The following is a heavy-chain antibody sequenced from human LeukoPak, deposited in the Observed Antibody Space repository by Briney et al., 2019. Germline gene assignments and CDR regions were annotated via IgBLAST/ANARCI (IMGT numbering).Heavy chain of an antibody. CDR3: AKFPLAAAGTLDY. CDR1: GFTFSSYW. V-gene: IGHV3-74*01. D-gene: IGHD6-13*01. Sequence: GGSLRLSCAASGFTFSSYWMHWVRQAPGKGLVWVSRINSDGSSTSYADSVKGRFTISRDNAKNTLYLQMNSLRAEDTAVYYCAKFPLAAAGTLDYWGQGTLVTVSS. J-gene: IGHJ4*02. CDR2: INSDGSST.